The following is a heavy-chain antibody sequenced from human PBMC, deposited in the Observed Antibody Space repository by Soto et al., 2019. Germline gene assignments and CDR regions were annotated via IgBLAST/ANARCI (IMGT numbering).Heavy chain of an antibody. CDR2: MSGSSSTT. V-gene: IGHV3-23*01. D-gene: IGHD1-7*01. CDR1: GLTFSNYA. Sequence: EVRLLESGGGLGKPGGSLRLSCATSGLTFSNYAMSWVRQAPGGGLEWVSSMSGSSSTTNYAASVRGRFTISRDRSKNTLYLQMSRLRAEDTALYYCAKNQERELPRVIDFWGQGTLVTVSS. J-gene: IGHJ4*02. CDR3: AKNQERELPRVIDF.